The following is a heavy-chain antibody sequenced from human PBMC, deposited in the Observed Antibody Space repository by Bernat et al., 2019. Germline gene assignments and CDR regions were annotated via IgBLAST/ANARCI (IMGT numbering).Heavy chain of an antibody. CDR1: GFTVSSNY. V-gene: IGHV3-53*01. CDR3: ARGRGYCSSTSCYPVGWFDH. J-gene: IGHJ5*02. Sequence: EVQLVESGGGLIQPGGSLRLSCAASGFTVSSNYMSWVRQAPGKGLEWVSVIYSGGSTYYADSVKGRFTISRDNSKNTLYLQMNSLRAEDTAVYYCARGRGYCSSTSCYPVGWFDHWGQGTLVTVSS. D-gene: IGHD2-2*01. CDR2: IYSGGST.